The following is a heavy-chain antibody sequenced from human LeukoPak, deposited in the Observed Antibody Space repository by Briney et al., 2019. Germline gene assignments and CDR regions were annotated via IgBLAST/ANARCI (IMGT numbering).Heavy chain of an antibody. D-gene: IGHD3-10*02. J-gene: IGHJ6*04. CDR1: GFTFNTYG. V-gene: IGHV3-48*04. Sequence: EGSLRLSCAASGFTFNTYGMHWVRQAPGKGLEWVSYISSSGSTIYYADSVKGRFTISRDNAKNSLYLQMNSLRAEDTAVYYCAELGITMIGGVWGKGTTVTISS. CDR3: AELGITMIGGV. CDR2: ISSSGSTI.